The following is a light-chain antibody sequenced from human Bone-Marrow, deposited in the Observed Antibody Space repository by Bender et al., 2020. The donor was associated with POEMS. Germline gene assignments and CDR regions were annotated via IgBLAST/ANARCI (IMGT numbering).Light chain of an antibody. Sequence: QSALTPPASVSGSPGQSITISCTETSGAVGSYNLVSWYQHHPGKAPTFMIYDVYKRPSGVSDRLSGCKSGNTATLSISGIKDEDEADDFCYLYAGTFTWVFGGGTLLTVL. CDR3: YLYAGTFTWV. V-gene: IGLV2-23*02. CDR2: DVY. J-gene: IGLJ3*02. CDR1: SGAVGSYNL.